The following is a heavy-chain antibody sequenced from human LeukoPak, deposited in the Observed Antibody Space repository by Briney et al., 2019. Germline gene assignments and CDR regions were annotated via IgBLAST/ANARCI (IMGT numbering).Heavy chain of an antibody. J-gene: IGHJ6*03. CDR2: ITPIFETA. CDR1: GGTFSNHA. Sequence: ASVKVSCKASGGTFSNHAISWVRQAPGQGLEWMGGITPIFETADYAQKFQDRVTFTADESTSTAYMDLSSLRSEDTAVYYCARGVLTGTTGGYYYYYIDVWGTGTTVIISS. CDR3: ARGVLTGTTGGYYYYYIDV. D-gene: IGHD1-20*01. V-gene: IGHV1-69*13.